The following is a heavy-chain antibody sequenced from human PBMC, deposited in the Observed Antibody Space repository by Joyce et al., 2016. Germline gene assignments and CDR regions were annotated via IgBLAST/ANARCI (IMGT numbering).Heavy chain of an antibody. J-gene: IGHJ4*02. Sequence: QVQLQESGPGLVKPSATLSLSCTVSGGSISSYYWSWIRQPPGKGLEWIGYINHRGRTNYNPSLKSRVTISVDTSKNEFSLKMTSVTAADTAVYYCARGNDYDYWSGYEAHYFDYWGQGTLVTVSS. CDR2: INHRGRT. V-gene: IGHV4-59*01. CDR1: GGSISSYY. CDR3: ARGNDYDYWSGYEAHYFDY. D-gene: IGHD3-3*01.